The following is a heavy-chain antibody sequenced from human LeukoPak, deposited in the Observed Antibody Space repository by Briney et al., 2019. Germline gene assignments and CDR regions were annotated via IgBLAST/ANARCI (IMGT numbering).Heavy chain of an antibody. CDR1: GYSISSGYY. D-gene: IGHD3-16*02. Sequence: SETLSLTCTVSGYSISSGYYWGWIRQPPGKGLEWIGSIYHSGSTCYNPSLKSRVTISVDTSKNQFSLKLSSVTAADTAVYYCARFIPNYYYMDVWGKGTTVTVSS. CDR2: IYHSGST. J-gene: IGHJ6*03. CDR3: ARFIPNYYYMDV. V-gene: IGHV4-38-2*02.